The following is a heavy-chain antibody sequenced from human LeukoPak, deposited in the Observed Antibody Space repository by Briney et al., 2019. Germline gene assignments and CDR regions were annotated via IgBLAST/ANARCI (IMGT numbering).Heavy chain of an antibody. J-gene: IGHJ4*02. V-gene: IGHV5-51*01. CDR1: GYSFTSYW. CDR2: IYPGDSDT. Sequence: GESLKISCKGSGYSFTSYWIGWVRQMPGKGLEWMGIIYPGDSDTRYSPSFQGQVTISADKSISTAYLQWSSLKASDTAMYYCARSLATYYDILTGPNDWGQGTLATVSS. CDR3: ARSLATYYDILTGPND. D-gene: IGHD3-9*01.